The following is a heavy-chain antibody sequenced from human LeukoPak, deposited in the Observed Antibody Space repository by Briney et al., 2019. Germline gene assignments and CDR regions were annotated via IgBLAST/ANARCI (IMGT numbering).Heavy chain of an antibody. CDR1: GDSVSSSSAA. V-gene: IGHV6-1*01. CDR2: TYYRSKWYN. CDR3: ARELQIAVAGTRDAFDI. D-gene: IGHD6-19*01. Sequence: SQTLSLTCAISGDSVSSSSAAWNWIRQSPSRGLEWLGRTYYRSKWYNDYAVSVKSRITINPDTSKNQFSLQLNSVTPEDTAVYYCARELQIAVAGTRDAFDIWGQGTMVTVSS. J-gene: IGHJ3*02.